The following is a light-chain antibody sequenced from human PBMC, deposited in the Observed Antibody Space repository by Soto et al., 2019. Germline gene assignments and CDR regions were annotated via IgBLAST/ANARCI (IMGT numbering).Light chain of an antibody. CDR3: QSYDSSLSAYV. V-gene: IGLV1-40*01. CDR2: RNN. J-gene: IGLJ1*01. CDR1: SHNSGAGYD. Sequence: QPVLTQLPSVPGDPRHGITNPCTGCSHNSGAGYDVHWHQQLPGTAHKLLIFRNNNRPSAVPDRFSGSKSGTSPSLAIPRLQAEDEADYYCQSYDSSLSAYVFATGTKVTVL.